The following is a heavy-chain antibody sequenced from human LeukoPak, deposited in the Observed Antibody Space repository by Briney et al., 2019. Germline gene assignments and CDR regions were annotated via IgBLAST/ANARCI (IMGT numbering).Heavy chain of an antibody. V-gene: IGHV3-72*01. J-gene: IGHJ5*02. D-gene: IGHD1-26*01. CDR1: GFTFSDHY. Sequence: GGSLRLSCATSGFTFSDHYMDWVRQAPGKGLEWVGRSRNKARSYTTEYAASVKDRFTISRDDSENSLHLQMNSLRAEDTAVYYCARSLVVGATYPYHWGQGTLVTVSS. CDR3: ARSLVVGATYPYH. CDR2: SRNKARSYTT.